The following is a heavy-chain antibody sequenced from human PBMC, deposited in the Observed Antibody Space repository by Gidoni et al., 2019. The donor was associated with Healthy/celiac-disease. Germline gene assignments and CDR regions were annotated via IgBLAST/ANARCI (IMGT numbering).Heavy chain of an antibody. CDR3: ARWGGPDGVAGIEYFQH. V-gene: IGHV1-69*06. J-gene: IGHJ1*01. D-gene: IGHD6-19*01. CDR2: IIPICGTA. CDR1: GVPFGSYA. Sequence: VQLVPSGAEVKKPGSSVKVSCQAAGVPFGSYAIRWVRQAPGQGLEWMGGIIPICGTANDAQKFQGRVTITADKSTSTAYMELSSLRSEDTAVYYCARWGGPDGVAGIEYFQHCGQGTLVTVSS.